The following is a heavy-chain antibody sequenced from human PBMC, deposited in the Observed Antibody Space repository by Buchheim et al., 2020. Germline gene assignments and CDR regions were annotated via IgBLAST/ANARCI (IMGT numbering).Heavy chain of an antibody. J-gene: IGHJ4*02. V-gene: IGHV3-48*03. CDR1: GFPFSSYE. Sequence: EVQLVESGGGLVQPGGSLRLSCAASGFPFSSYEMHWVRQAPGKGLEWVSYIPSGGSAPYYAAPVKGRFIISRDNAKNSLYLQLNSLRAEDTAIYFCARGGGFWRGYSPAEYWGQGTL. CDR2: IPSGGSAP. D-gene: IGHD3-3*01. CDR3: ARGGGFWRGYSPAEY.